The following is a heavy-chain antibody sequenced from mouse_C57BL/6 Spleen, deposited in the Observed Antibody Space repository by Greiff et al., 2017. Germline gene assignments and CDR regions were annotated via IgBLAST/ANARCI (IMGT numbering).Heavy chain of an antibody. CDR3: ARSSGYPYFDY. J-gene: IGHJ2*01. V-gene: IGHV1-52*01. D-gene: IGHD3-2*02. CDR1: GYTFTSYW. CDR2: IDPSDSET. Sequence: QVQLQQPGAELVRPGSSVKLSCKASGYTFTSYWMHWVKQRPIQGLEWIGNIDPSDSETHYNQKFKDKATLTVDKSSSTAYMQLSSLTSEDSAVXYCARSSGYPYFDYWGQGTTRTVSS.